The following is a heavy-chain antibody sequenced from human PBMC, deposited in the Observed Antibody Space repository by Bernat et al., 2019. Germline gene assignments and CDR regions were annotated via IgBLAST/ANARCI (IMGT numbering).Heavy chain of an antibody. D-gene: IGHD6-13*01. CDR3: TRHVEGAAVTGTCDY. J-gene: IGHJ4*02. CDR1: GFTFSGSA. CDR2: IRSKANSYAT. V-gene: IGHV3-73*01. Sequence: EVQLVESGGGLVQPGGSLKLSCAASGFTFSGSAMHWVRQASGKGLEWVGRIRSKANSYATAYAASVKGRFTISRDDSKNTAYLQMNSLKTEETAVYYCTRHVEGAAVTGTCDYWGQGTLVNVSS.